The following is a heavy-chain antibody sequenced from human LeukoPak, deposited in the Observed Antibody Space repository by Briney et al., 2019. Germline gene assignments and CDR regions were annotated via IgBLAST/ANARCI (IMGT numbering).Heavy chain of an antibody. Sequence: ASVKVSCKASGYTFTGYYMHWVRQAPGQGLEWMGGIIPIFGTANYAQKFQGRVTVTADESTSTAYMELSSLRSEDTAVYYCARVYSNYPLFDYWGQGTLVTVSS. CDR2: IIPIFGTA. CDR1: GYTFTGYY. CDR3: ARVYSNYPLFDY. J-gene: IGHJ4*02. D-gene: IGHD4-11*01. V-gene: IGHV1-69*13.